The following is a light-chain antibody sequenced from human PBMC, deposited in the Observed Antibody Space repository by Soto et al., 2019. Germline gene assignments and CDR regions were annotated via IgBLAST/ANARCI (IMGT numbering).Light chain of an antibody. CDR3: QSSDSSLNV. CDR1: SSNIGNNY. V-gene: IGLV1-51*01. CDR2: DNN. J-gene: IGLJ1*01. Sequence: QSVLTQPPSVSAAPGQKVTISCSGSSSNIGNNYVSWYQQLPGTAPKLLIYDNNKRPSGIPDRFSGSKSGTSATLGITGLQTGDEADYYCQSSDSSLNVFGTGTKVTAL.